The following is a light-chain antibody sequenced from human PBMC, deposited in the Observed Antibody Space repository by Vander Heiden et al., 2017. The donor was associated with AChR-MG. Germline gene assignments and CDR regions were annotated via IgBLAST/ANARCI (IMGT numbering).Light chain of an antibody. CDR3: QSYDSSLSGSDVV. CDR2: GNT. Sequence: SVLTQPPSVSGAPGPRVTISCTGSSSNIGAGYDVHWYQQLPGTAPKLLIYGNTNRPSGVPDRVSGSKSGTAASLAITGRQAEDEADYYCQSYDSSLSGSDVVFGGGTKLTVL. J-gene: IGLJ2*01. V-gene: IGLV1-40*01. CDR1: SSNIGAGYD.